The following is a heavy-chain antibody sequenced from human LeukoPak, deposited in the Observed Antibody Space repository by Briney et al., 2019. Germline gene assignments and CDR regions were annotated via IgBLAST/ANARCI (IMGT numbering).Heavy chain of an antibody. V-gene: IGHV3-7*01. J-gene: IGHJ4*02. D-gene: IGHD2-21*01. CDR2: IKEDGSEK. CDR3: ARDGLTCHCGVD. CDR1: GLTFGGYN. Sequence: PGGSLRLSGAPSGLTFGGYNWGGFGQAPGKGWEGVAKIKEDGSEKYYVDSVEGRFTISRDNANNALYLEMNSLRPEDTAVYYCARDGLTCHCGVDWGQGTLVTVSS.